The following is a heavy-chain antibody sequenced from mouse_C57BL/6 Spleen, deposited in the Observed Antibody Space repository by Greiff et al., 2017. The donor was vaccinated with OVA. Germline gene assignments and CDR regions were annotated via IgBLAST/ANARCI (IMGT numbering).Heavy chain of an antibody. D-gene: IGHD2-4*01. Sequence: EVQLQQSGPELVKPGASVKIPCKASGYTFTDYNMDWVKQSHGKSLEWIGDINPNNGGTIYNQKFKGKATLTVDKSSSTAYMERRSLTSEDTAVYYCAREGAYDYGDYFDYWGQGTTLTVSS. CDR2: INPNNGGT. V-gene: IGHV1-18*01. J-gene: IGHJ2*01. CDR3: AREGAYDYGDYFDY. CDR1: GYTFTDYN.